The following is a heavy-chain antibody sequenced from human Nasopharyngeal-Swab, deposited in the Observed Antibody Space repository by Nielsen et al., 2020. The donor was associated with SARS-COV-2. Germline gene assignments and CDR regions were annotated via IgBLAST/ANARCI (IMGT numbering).Heavy chain of an antibody. D-gene: IGHD6-25*01. Sequence: GESLKIPWAASGFTFRSYSMNWVRQPPGKGLEWVSSISSSSSYIYYADSVKGRFTISRDNAKNPLYLQMNSLRAEDTAVYYCAGGSAAGPYYYYYGMDVWGQGTTVTVSS. CDR3: AGGSAAGPYYYYYGMDV. CDR1: GFTFRSYS. CDR2: ISSSSSYI. V-gene: IGHV3-21*01. J-gene: IGHJ6*02.